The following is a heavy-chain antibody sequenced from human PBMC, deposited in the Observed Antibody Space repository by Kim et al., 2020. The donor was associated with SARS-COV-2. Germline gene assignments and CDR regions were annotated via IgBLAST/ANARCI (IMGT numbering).Heavy chain of an antibody. V-gene: IGHV1-24*01. D-gene: IGHD3-22*01. CDR2: FDPEDGET. Sequence: ASVKVSCKVSGYTITELSMHWVRQAPGKGLEWMGGFDPEDGETIYAQKFQGRVTMTEDTSTDTAYMELSSLRSEDTAVYYCATSNRYDSSGYPSYNWFDPWGQGTLVTVSS. J-gene: IGHJ5*02. CDR1: GYTITELS. CDR3: ATSNRYDSSGYPSYNWFDP.